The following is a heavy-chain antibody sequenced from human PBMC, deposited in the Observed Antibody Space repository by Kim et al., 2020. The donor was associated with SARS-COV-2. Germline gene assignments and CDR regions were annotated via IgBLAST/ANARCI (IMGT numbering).Heavy chain of an antibody. Sequence: SETLSLTCAVYGGSFSRYYWSWIRQPPGKGLEWIGEINHSGSTNYNPSLKSRVTISVDTSKNQFSLKLSSVTAADTAVYYCARGPAGLLWFGETPSYFDYWGQGTLVTVSS. CDR2: INHSGST. CDR3: ARGPAGLLWFGETPSYFDY. V-gene: IGHV4-34*01. CDR1: GGSFSRYY. D-gene: IGHD3-10*01. J-gene: IGHJ4*02.